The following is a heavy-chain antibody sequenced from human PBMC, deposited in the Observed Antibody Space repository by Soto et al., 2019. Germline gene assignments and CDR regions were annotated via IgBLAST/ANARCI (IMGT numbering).Heavy chain of an antibody. J-gene: IGHJ6*03. CDR1: GGSVTSNY. V-gene: IGHV4-59*02. D-gene: IGHD2-2*01. CDR3: GRASVVVPPAGAHYYHMDV. CDR2: ITYSGVT. Sequence: QVQLQESGPGLAKPSETLSLTCSVSGGSVTSNYWTWIRQPPGKGLEWIGFITYSGVTDYNPPLPSRVTRAVDMSQNHCYLSLSAVTAADTAVYYFGRASVVVPPAGAHYYHMDVLGKGARVTVS.